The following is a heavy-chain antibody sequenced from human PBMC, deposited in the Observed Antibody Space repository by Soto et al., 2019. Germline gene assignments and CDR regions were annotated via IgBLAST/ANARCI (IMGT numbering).Heavy chain of an antibody. CDR3: ATPTPLRGAMMTNTKFGV. CDR1: GHTLTEVS. J-gene: IGHJ4*02. CDR2: FDPEGGEA. D-gene: IGHD3-10*01. Sequence: GASVKCSVKISGHTLTEVSIHWVRQAPGKLLECMGGFDPEGGEAIYAQEWHGRVTVTEDTVTDKHYMELSGLKSDDTAVYYSATPTPLRGAMMTNTKFGVRGQRAPVTVSS. V-gene: IGHV1-24*01.